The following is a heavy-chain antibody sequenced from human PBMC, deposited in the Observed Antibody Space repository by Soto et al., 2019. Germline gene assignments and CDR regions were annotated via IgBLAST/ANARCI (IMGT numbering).Heavy chain of an antibody. CDR1: GYTFTDHG. CDR2: ISTNNGNT. D-gene: IGHD3-10*01. J-gene: IGHJ6*02. CDR3: AIPRAGAYGLDV. V-gene: IGHV1-18*01. Sequence: ASVKVSCKASGYTFTDHGINWVRQAPGLGLEWMAWISTNNGNTNYAQSLQGRVTLTTDTSTSTAYMELRSLRSVDTAIYYCAIPRAGAYGLDVWGQGTTVTVSS.